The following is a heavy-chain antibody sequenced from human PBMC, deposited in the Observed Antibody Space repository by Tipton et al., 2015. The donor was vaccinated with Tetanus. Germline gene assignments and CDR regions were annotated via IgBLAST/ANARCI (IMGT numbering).Heavy chain of an antibody. V-gene: IGHV3-48*04. CDR3: TRVRGAPTVTQWDYYYMTV. CDR1: GFTLGAYS. J-gene: IGHJ6*03. D-gene: IGHD4-11*01. Sequence: SLRLSCVASGFTLGAYSMNWVRQAPGKGLEWISYISTTSNTIYYADSVKGRFTISRDNAKNTLSLQMNSLRAEDTAVYYCTRVRGAPTVTQWDYYYMTVWGKGTTVTVSS. CDR2: ISTTSNTI.